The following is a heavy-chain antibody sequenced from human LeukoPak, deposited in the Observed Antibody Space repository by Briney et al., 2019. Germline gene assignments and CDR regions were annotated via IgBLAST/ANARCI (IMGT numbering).Heavy chain of an antibody. J-gene: IGHJ4*02. CDR2: IKEDGSEK. D-gene: IGHD3-22*01. Sequence: GGSLRLSCAASGFTFSSYSMTWVRQDPGKGLEWVANIKEDGSEKYYVDSVTGRFTISRDNAKNLLYLQMNSLRAEDTAVYFCAREYGYYFDSWGQGTLVTVSS. CDR3: AREYGYYFDS. V-gene: IGHV3-7*01. CDR1: GFTFSSYS.